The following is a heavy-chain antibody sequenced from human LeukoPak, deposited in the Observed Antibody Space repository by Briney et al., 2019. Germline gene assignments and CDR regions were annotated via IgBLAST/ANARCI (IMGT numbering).Heavy chain of an antibody. J-gene: IGHJ1*01. Sequence: ASVKVSCKASGGTFSNFAVTWVRQAPGQGLEWMGRIVPILGLTNYAQKFQDRTTFIADKSTNTAYMELKGLTFNATAVYFCAGARSQSVSLTVVVWGQGTLVTSPQ. CDR2: IVPILGLT. V-gene: IGHV1-69*04. CDR1: GGTFSNFA. CDR3: AGARSQSVSLTVVV. D-gene: IGHD2-8*01.